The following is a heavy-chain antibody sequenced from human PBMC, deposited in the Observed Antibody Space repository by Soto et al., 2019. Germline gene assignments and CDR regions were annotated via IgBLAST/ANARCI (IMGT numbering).Heavy chain of an antibody. CDR1: GSTFSSYA. Sequence: SVKVSCNSSGSTFSSYAISWVRQAPGQGLEWMGGIIPIFGTANYAQKFQGRATITADESTSTAYMELSSLRSEDTAVYYCAREATVTTGWFDPWGQGTLVPVSS. CDR3: AREATVTTGWFDP. D-gene: IGHD4-4*01. J-gene: IGHJ5*02. CDR2: IIPIFGTA. V-gene: IGHV1-69*13.